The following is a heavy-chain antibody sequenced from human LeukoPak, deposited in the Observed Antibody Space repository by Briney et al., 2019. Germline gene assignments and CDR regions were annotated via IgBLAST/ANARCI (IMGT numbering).Heavy chain of an antibody. CDR2: IRSHGSNK. CDR3: AKAIAVAHGDY. J-gene: IGHJ4*02. Sequence: PGGSLRLSCTASGFTVSSHYMTWVRQAPGKGLEWVAFIRSHGSNKYYADSVKGRFTISRDNSKNTLYLQMNSLRADDTAVYYCAKAIAVAHGDYWGQGTLVTVSS. CDR1: GFTVSSHY. D-gene: IGHD6-19*01. V-gene: IGHV3-30*02.